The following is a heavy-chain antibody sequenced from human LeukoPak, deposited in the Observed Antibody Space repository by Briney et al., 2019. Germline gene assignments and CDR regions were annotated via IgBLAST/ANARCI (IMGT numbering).Heavy chain of an antibody. CDR1: GFTLSSRW. J-gene: IGHJ5*02. CDR2: INADGSGT. D-gene: IGHD2-2*01. CDR3: VRGALRDCSYTSCSRGNWFDP. Sequence: GGSLRLSCAASGFTLSSRWMHWVRQAPEKGLVGVAHINADGSGTYYAASVKGRFTISRDSAKNTLYLQMHSLTAEDTAVYYCVRGALRDCSYTSCSRGNWFDPWGQGTLVTVSS. V-gene: IGHV3-74*01.